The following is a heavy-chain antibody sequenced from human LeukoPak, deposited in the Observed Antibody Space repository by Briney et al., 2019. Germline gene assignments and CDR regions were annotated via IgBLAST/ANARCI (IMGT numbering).Heavy chain of an antibody. CDR1: GYTFTSYY. Sequence: ASVKVSCKASGYTFTSYYMYWVRQAPGQGLEWMGIINPSGGSTSYAQKFQGRVTMTRDMSTSTVYMELSSLRSEDTAVYYCARASVVVVAAFSLDYWGQGTLVTVSS. CDR2: INPSGGST. CDR3: ARASVVVVAAFSLDY. V-gene: IGHV1-46*01. D-gene: IGHD2-15*01. J-gene: IGHJ4*02.